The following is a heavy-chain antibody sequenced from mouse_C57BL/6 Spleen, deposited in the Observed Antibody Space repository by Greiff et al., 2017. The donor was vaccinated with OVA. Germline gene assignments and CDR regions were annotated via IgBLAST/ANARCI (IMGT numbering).Heavy chain of an antibody. CDR1: GFTFSSYA. Sequence: EVKVVESGGGLVKPGGSLKLSCAASGFTFSSYAMSWVRQTPEKRLEWVATISDGGSYTYYPDNVKGRFTISRDNAKNNLYLQMSHLKSEDTAMYYCAREGKSSNYECLAYWGQGTLVTVSA. CDR2: ISDGGSYT. D-gene: IGHD2-5*01. V-gene: IGHV5-4*01. CDR3: AREGKSSNYECLAY. J-gene: IGHJ3*01.